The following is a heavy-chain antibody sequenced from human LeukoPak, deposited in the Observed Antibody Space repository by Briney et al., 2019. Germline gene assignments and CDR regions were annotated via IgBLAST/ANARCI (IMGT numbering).Heavy chain of an antibody. CDR3: ARGGYSSGWSLYYFDY. V-gene: IGHV4-30-4*08. J-gene: IGHJ4*02. Sequence: TSETLSLTCTVSGGSISSGDYYWSWIRQPPGKGLEWVGDIYYSGSTYYNPSPKSRVTIAVDTSKNQFSLKLSSVTAADTAVYYCARGGYSSGWSLYYFDYWGQGALVTVSS. CDR2: IYYSGST. D-gene: IGHD6-19*01. CDR1: GGSISSGDYY.